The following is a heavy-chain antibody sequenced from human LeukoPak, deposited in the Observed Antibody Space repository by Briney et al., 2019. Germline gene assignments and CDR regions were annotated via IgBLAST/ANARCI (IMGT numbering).Heavy chain of an antibody. D-gene: IGHD3-10*01. V-gene: IGHV3-30-3*01. CDR1: GFTFSSYA. CDR3: ARGPPGPAGYFQY. J-gene: IGHJ1*01. CDR2: IVYDGSKK. Sequence: GGSLRLSCAASGFTFSSYAMHWVRQAPGKGLEWVAVIVYDGSKKCYADSVKGRITISRDNSKNTLYLQMNSLRAEDTAVYYCARGPPGPAGYFQYWGQGTLVTVSS.